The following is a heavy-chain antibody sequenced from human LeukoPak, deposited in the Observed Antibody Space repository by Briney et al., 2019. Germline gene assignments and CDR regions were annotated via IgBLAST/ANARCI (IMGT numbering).Heavy chain of an antibody. D-gene: IGHD3-22*01. J-gene: IGHJ3*02. V-gene: IGHV4-59*01. CDR1: GASISSYY. CDR3: ARESEYYYDSSGYYQKAFDI. CDR2: FSYIEST. Sequence: PSETLSLTCTVSGASISSYYWSWIRQPPGKGLEWIGYFSYIESTNYNPSLRSRVTISVDTSKNQFSLKLSSVTAADTAVYYCARESEYYYDSSGYYQKAFDIWGQGTMVTVSS.